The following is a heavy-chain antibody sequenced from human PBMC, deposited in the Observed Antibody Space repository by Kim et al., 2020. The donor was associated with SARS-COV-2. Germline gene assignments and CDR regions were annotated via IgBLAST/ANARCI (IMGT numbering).Heavy chain of an antibody. Sequence: PVKGRFTISRDDSKNTLYLQMNSLKTEDTAVYYCTTRWSSGYYSRGDFDYWGQGTLVTVSS. V-gene: IGHV3-15*01. CDR3: TTRWSSGYYSRGDFDY. J-gene: IGHJ4*02. D-gene: IGHD3-22*01.